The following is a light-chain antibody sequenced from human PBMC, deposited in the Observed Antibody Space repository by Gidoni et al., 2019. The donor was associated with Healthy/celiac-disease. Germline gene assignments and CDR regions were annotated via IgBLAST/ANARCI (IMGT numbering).Light chain of an antibody. J-gene: IGKJ2*01. CDR1: QSVSSSY. Sequence: EIVLTQSPGPLSLSPGERATLSCRASQSVSSSYLAWYQQKPGQAPRLLIYGASSRATGIPDRFSGSGSGTDFTLTISRLEPEDVAVYYCQQYGSSPPRYTFXXXTKLEIK. V-gene: IGKV3-20*01. CDR3: QQYGSSPPRYT. CDR2: GAS.